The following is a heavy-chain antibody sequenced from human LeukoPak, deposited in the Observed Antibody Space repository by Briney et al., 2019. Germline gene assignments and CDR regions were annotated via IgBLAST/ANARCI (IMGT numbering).Heavy chain of an antibody. Sequence: ASVKVSCKASGYTFTNYGISWVRQAPGQGLEWMGWISTYNGNTNYAQKLQGRVTMTTDTSTSTAYMELSSLRSDDTAVYYCAREQEAATGTVYFAYWGQGTLVTVSA. CDR1: GYTFTNYG. J-gene: IGHJ4*02. V-gene: IGHV1-18*04. D-gene: IGHD6-13*01. CDR3: AREQEAATGTVYFAY. CDR2: ISTYNGNT.